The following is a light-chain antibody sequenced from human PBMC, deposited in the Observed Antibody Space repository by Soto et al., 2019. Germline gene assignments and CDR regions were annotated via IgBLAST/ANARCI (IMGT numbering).Light chain of an antibody. CDR3: QQCYSTPLT. CDR2: AAS. Sequence: IHLIQIPSTLSPYVLPRVTITCLASQSINNWLAWYQQKPGKAPKLLIYAASSLQSGVPSRFSGSGSGTDFTLTISSLQPEDFATYYCQQCYSTPLTFGGGTKVDIK. J-gene: IGKJ4*01. V-gene: IGKV1-39*01. CDR1: QSINNW.